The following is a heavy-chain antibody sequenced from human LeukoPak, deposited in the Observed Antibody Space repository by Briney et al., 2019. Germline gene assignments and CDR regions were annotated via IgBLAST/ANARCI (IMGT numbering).Heavy chain of an antibody. V-gene: IGHV3-30*04. Sequence: GGSLRLSCEASGFTFSIFPMHWVRQAPGKGLEWVALISSGSEKYYADSVKGRFTISRDNSKNMLYLQMNSLRAGDTAVYYCARDLELSAVYYFDSWGQGTLVIVSS. J-gene: IGHJ4*02. CDR2: ISSGSEK. CDR3: ARDLELSAVYYFDS. CDR1: GFTFSIFP. D-gene: IGHD3-3*01.